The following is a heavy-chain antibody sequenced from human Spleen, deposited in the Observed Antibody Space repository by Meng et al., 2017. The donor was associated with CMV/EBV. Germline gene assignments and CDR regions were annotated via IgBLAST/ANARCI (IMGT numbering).Heavy chain of an antibody. V-gene: IGHV3-11*04. Sequence: GGSLRLSCAASGFTFSDYYMNWIRQAPGKGLEWVSYISSSGSTISYADSVKGRFTISRDKAKNSLYLQINSLRAEDTAVYYCARDVDRGSYGSGFDYWCQGTLVTVSS. J-gene: IGHJ4*02. CDR3: ARDVDRGSYGSGFDY. CDR2: ISSSGSTI. CDR1: GFTFSDYY. D-gene: IGHD3-10*01.